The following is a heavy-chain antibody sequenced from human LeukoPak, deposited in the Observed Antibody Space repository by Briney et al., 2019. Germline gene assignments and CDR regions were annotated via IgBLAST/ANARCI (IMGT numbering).Heavy chain of an antibody. J-gene: IGHJ4*02. CDR3: ATESVTILGVGTYFDY. V-gene: IGHV3-20*04. CDR2: INWNGGST. CDR1: GFTFDDYG. Sequence: PGGSLRLSCAASGFTFDDYGMSWVRQAPGKGLEWVSGINWNGGSTGYADSVKGRFTISRDNAKNSLYLQKNSLRAEDTALYYCATESVTILGVGTYFDYWGQGILVTVSS. D-gene: IGHD3-3*01.